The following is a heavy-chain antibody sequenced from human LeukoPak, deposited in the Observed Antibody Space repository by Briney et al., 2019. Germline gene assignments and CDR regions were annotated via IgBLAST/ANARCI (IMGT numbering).Heavy chain of an antibody. D-gene: IGHD5-18*01. CDR1: GGSINSDDW. Sequence: SETLSLTCAVSGGSINSDDWWSWVRQSPGKGLEWIGAIYHRSGTPTYNPSLKSRVTISVDKSKNQFSLNLSSVTAADTAVYFCARDGGYGHYDYWGRGTLVTVSS. CDR3: ARDGGYGHYDY. J-gene: IGHJ4*02. CDR2: IYHRSGTP. V-gene: IGHV4-4*02.